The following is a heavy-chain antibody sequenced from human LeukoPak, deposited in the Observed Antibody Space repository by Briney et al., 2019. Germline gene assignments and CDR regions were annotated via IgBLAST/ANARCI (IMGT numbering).Heavy chain of an antibody. Sequence: SETLSLTCTVSGGSISSYYWSWIRQPPGKGLEWIGDIYYSGSTNYNPSLKSRVTISVDTSKNQFSLKLSSVTAADTAVYYCARSDDPIAVAGIDYWGQGTLVTVSS. CDR3: ARSDDPIAVAGIDY. J-gene: IGHJ4*02. D-gene: IGHD6-19*01. CDR2: IYYSGST. CDR1: GGSISSYY. V-gene: IGHV4-59*01.